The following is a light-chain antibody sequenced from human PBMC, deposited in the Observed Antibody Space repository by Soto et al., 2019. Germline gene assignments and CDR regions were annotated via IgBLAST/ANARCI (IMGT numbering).Light chain of an antibody. CDR3: QQYNKWPLA. Sequence: IVMMQSPATLSVSPGESATLFCRASESVSSNLAWYQQKPGQAPRLLIYGASTRATGVPARFSGSGSGTEFALSISSLQSEYFAVYYCQQYNKWPLAVGQGTKVEIK. J-gene: IGKJ1*01. CDR1: ESVSSN. V-gene: IGKV3-15*01. CDR2: GAS.